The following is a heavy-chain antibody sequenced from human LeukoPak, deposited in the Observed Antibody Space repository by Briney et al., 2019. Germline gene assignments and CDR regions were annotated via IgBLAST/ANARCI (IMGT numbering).Heavy chain of an antibody. CDR1: GGSFSGYY. CDR2: INHSGRT. CDR3: ARINYYDGDDY. D-gene: IGHD3-16*01. V-gene: IGHV4-34*01. Sequence: SETLSLTYAIYGGSFSGYYWRWIRQPPGKGLEWIGEINHSGRTNYNPSLKSRVTISVDTSKNQFSLKLSSVTAADTAVYYCARINYYDGDDYWAREPWSPSPQ. J-gene: IGHJ4*02.